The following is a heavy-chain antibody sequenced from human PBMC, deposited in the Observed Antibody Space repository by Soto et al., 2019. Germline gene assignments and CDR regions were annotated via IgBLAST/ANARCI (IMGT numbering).Heavy chain of an antibody. CDR2: IKIKIYGGTT. CDR1: VFTFTNAW. Sequence: PGGSLRLSCAASVFTFTNAWMNWVRQAPGKWLEWFGRIKIKIYGGTTDNAAPVXXRFTISRYDSKXTLYLXNNSLKTEDTAVYYCTTVFNYEEPYWCQGTLVTVSS. D-gene: IGHD4-4*01. CDR3: TTVFNYEEPY. J-gene: IGHJ4*02. V-gene: IGHV3-15*07.